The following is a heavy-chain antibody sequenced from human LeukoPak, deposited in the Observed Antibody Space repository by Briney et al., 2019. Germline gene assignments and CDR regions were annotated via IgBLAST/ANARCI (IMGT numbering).Heavy chain of an antibody. Sequence: SETLSLTCTVSGASTSSSFWSWVRQSPGKGLEWIGYINYRGETSQNPSLESRVSMSVDTSKNQISLQLTSVPAADTAVYYCASAILWFGESITAAIDYWGQGTLVTVSS. J-gene: IGHJ4*02. CDR3: ASAILWFGESITAAIDY. V-gene: IGHV4-59*08. CDR1: GASTSSSF. CDR2: INYRGET. D-gene: IGHD3-10*01.